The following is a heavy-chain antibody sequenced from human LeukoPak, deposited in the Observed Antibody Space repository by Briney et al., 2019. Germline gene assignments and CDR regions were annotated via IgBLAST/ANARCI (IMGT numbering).Heavy chain of an antibody. Sequence: PGGSQRLSCIASGFTFSSYSMNWVRQAPGKGLEWVSYIGSSSNYIYYGDSVKGRFTISRDNAKNSLYLQMNSLRAEDTAVYYCARDYYDSSGYYLKYFQHWGQGTLVTVSS. D-gene: IGHD3-22*01. CDR2: IGSSSNYI. J-gene: IGHJ1*01. V-gene: IGHV3-21*01. CDR3: ARDYYDSSGYYLKYFQH. CDR1: GFTFSSYS.